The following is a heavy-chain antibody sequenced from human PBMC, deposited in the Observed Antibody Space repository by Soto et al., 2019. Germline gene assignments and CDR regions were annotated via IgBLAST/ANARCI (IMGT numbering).Heavy chain of an antibody. CDR3: ASHAYSSNYYYGMDV. J-gene: IGHJ6*02. Sequence: GGSLRLSCAASGFTVSSNYMSWVRQAPGKGLEWVSVIYSGGSTYYADSVKGRFTISRDNSKNTLYLQMNSLRAEDTDMYYCASHAYSSNYYYGMDVWGQGTTVTVSS. D-gene: IGHD6-13*01. CDR1: GFTVSSNY. V-gene: IGHV3-66*04. CDR2: IYSGGST.